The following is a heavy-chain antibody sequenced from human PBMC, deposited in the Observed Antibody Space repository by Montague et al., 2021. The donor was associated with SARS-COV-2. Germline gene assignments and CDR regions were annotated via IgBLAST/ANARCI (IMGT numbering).Heavy chain of an antibody. Sequence: QSGAEVKKAGESLKISCKGSGYGFGTYWIGWVRQMSGKGLELMGTVFSGDSDTRYSPSFQGQVTMSGDKSISTAYLQWNSLKASDTAMYYCARANWNDVFGFDFWGQGTLVIVSS. CDR1: GYGFGTYW. V-gene: IGHV5-51*01. CDR2: VFSGDSDT. J-gene: IGHJ4*02. CDR3: ARANWNDVFGFDF. D-gene: IGHD1-1*01.